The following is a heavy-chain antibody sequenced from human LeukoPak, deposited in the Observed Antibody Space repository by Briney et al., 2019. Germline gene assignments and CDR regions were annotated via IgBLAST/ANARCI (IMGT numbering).Heavy chain of an antibody. Sequence: SETLSLTCTVSGGSISSTRYYWVWIRQRPGKGREWIGSIYYSRSTYNNPYLKSRVTISVYTSKNQFSLKLSSVTAADTAVYSCARQGDSGSYYAPFDYWGQGTQVTVSS. V-gene: IGHV4-39*01. CDR3: ARQGDSGSYYAPFDY. D-gene: IGHD1-26*01. CDR1: GGSISSTRYY. CDR2: IYYSRST. J-gene: IGHJ4*02.